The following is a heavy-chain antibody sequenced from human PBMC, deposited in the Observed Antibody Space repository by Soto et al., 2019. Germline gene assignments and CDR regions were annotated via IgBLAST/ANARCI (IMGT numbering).Heavy chain of an antibody. CDR3: ARRGGGHSGYFDWLLYSDYDYGIDV. Sequence: QVQLVESGGGVVQPGRSLRLSCAASGFTFSSYGMHWVRQAPGKGLEWVAVIWYDGSNKYYADSVKGRFTISRDNSKNTLYLQMNSLRDENAAVNYCARRGGGHSGYFDWLLYSDYDYGIDVWGQGTTVTVSS. CDR1: GFTFSSYG. D-gene: IGHD3-9*01. J-gene: IGHJ6*02. V-gene: IGHV3-33*01. CDR2: IWYDGSNK.